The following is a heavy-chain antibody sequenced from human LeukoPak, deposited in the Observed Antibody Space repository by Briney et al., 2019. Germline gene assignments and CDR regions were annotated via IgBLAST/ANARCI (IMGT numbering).Heavy chain of an antibody. D-gene: IGHD3-22*01. Sequence: ASVKVSCKASGYTFTGYYMHWVRQAPGQGLEWMGRINPNSGGTNYAQKFQGRVTMTRDTSISTAYMELSRLRSDDTAVYYCAREAGYDGVVVIAYYMDVWGKGTTVTVSS. CDR3: AREAGYDGVVVIAYYMDV. CDR2: INPNSGGT. V-gene: IGHV1-2*06. J-gene: IGHJ6*03. CDR1: GYTFTGYY.